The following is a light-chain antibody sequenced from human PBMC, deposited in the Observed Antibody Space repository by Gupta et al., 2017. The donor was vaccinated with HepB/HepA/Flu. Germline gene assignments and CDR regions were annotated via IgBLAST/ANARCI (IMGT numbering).Light chain of an antibody. J-gene: IGKJ1*01. CDR3: QQYYSSPWT. CDR2: WAS. CDR1: PRVSHSSNNNNY. V-gene: IGKV4-1*01. Sequence: DIVMTQSPDSLAVSLVERAPINCKSSPRVSHSSNNNNYFAWYQQKPGQPPKVLIYWASTRESGVPDRFSGSGSGTDFTLTISSLQAEDVAVYYCQQYYSSPWTFGQGTKVEIK.